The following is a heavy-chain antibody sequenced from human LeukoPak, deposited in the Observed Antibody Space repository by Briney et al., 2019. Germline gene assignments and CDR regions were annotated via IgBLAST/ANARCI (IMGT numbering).Heavy chain of an antibody. CDR1: GGSITSSKYY. D-gene: IGHD4-17*01. CDR2: IHYTGIT. CDR3: VSRRGDGDYRPDY. V-gene: IGHV4-39*01. J-gene: IGHJ4*02. Sequence: SETLSLTCTVSGGSITSSKYYWGWIRQPPGKGLEWIGSIHYTGITYYNPSLKTRVTISVDTSKNQFSPTLSSVTAADTSVYYCVSRRGDGDYRPDYWGQGTLVTVSS.